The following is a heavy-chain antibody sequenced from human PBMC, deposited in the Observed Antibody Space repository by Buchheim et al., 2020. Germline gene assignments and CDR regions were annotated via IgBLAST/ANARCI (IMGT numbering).Heavy chain of an antibody. CDR3: ARDGAYYYYGMDV. CDR2: ISYDGSNK. J-gene: IGHJ6*02. D-gene: IGHD3-16*01. CDR1: GFTFSSYA. Sequence: QVQLVESGGGVVQPGRSLRLSCAASGFTFSSYAMHWVRQAPGKGLEWVAVISYDGSNKYYADSVKGRFTISRDNSKTTLYLQMNSLRAEDTAVYYCARDGAYYYYGMDVWGQGTT. V-gene: IGHV3-30-3*01.